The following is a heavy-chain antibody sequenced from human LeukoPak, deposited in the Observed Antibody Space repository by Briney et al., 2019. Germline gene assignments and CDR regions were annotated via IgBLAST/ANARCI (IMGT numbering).Heavy chain of an antibody. CDR1: GFTFSSYA. CDR3: ASPPSDYYGSGSYFFDY. V-gene: IGHV3-30*04. D-gene: IGHD3-10*01. J-gene: IGHJ4*02. CDR2: ISYDGSNK. Sequence: GRSLRLSCAASGFTFSSYAMHWVRQAPGKGLERVAVISYDGSNKYYADSVKGRFTISRDNSKNTLYLQMNSLRAEDTAVYYCASPPSDYYGSGSYFFDYWGQGTLVTVSS.